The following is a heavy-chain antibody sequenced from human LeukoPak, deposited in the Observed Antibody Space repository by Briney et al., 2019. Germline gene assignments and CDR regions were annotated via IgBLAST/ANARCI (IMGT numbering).Heavy chain of an antibody. V-gene: IGHV3-48*03. J-gene: IGHJ4*02. D-gene: IGHD3-10*01. CDR2: ISSSGSTI. CDR1: GFTFSSYE. Sequence: GGSLRLSCAASGFTFSSYEMNWVRQAPGKGLEWVSYISSSGSTIYYADSVKGRFTISRDNAKNSLYLQMNSLRAEDTAVYYCATLLLVCVACHNDYWGQGTLVTVSS. CDR3: ATLLLVCVACHNDY.